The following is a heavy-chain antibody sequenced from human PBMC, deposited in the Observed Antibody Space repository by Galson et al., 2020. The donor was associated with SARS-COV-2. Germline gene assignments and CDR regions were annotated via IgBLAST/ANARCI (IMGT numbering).Heavy chain of an antibody. J-gene: IGHJ4*01. CDR2: ISWNSGSI. V-gene: IGHV3-9*01. Sequence: GGSLRLSCAASGFTFDDYAMHWVRQAPGKGLEWVSGISWNSGSIGYADSVKGRFTISRDNAKNSLYLQMNSLRAEDTALYYCAKDITPIIAAAGHFDYWGHGTLVTVSS. CDR3: AKDITPIIAAAGHFDY. D-gene: IGHD6-13*01. CDR1: GFTFDDYA.